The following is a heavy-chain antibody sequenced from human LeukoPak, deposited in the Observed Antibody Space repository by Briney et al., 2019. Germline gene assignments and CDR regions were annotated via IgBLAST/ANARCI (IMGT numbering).Heavy chain of an antibody. CDR3: ARDRSAYDLDY. CDR1: GFTFSSYG. V-gene: IGHV3-33*01. D-gene: IGHD5-12*01. CDR2: IWYDGSNK. Sequence: PGRSLRLSCAASGFTFSSYGMHWVRQAPGKGLEWVAVIWYDGSNKYYADSVKGRFTISRDNSKNMLYLQMSSLRADDTAVYYCARDRSAYDLDYGGQGSLVTVSS. J-gene: IGHJ4*02.